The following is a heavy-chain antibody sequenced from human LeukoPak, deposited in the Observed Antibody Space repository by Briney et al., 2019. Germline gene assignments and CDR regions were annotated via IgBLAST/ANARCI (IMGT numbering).Heavy chain of an antibody. V-gene: IGHV3-33*01. D-gene: IGHD2-15*01. CDR1: GFTFSSYG. CDR3: ARDGAGYCSGGSCYGLYYYYGMDV. CDR2: IWYDGSSK. Sequence: GGSLRLSCVASGFTFSSYGMHWVRQAPGKGLEWVAVIWYDGSSKYYADSVKGRFTISRDNSKNTLYLQMNSLRAEDTAVYYCARDGAGYCSGGSCYGLYYYYGMDVWGQGTTVTVSS. J-gene: IGHJ6*02.